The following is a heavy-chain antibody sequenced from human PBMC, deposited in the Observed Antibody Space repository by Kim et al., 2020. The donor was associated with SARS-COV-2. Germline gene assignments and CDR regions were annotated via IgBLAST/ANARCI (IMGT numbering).Heavy chain of an antibody. Sequence: YSPSFQGQVTISADKSISTAYLQWSSLKASDTAMYYCARLRGSGWYLFDYWGQGTLVTVSS. J-gene: IGHJ4*02. V-gene: IGHV5-51*01. D-gene: IGHD6-19*01. CDR3: ARLRGSGWYLFDY.